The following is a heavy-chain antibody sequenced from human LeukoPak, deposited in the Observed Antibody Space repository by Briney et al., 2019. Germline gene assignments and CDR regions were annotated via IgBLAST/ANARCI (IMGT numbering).Heavy chain of an antibody. CDR3: ARTISNPDYYYYYMDV. Sequence: SETLSLTCTVSGGSISSSSYYWGWIRQPPGKGLEWIGSIYYSGSTYYNPSLKSRVTISVDTSKNQFSLKLSSVTAADTAVYYCARTISNPDYYYYYMDVWGKGTTVTVSS. J-gene: IGHJ6*03. V-gene: IGHV4-39*01. CDR1: GGSISSSSYY. CDR2: IYYSGST. D-gene: IGHD2-8*01.